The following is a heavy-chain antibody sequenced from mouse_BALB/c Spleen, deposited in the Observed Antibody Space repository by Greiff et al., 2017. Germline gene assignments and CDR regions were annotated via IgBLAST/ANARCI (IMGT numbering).Heavy chain of an antibody. CDR2: IYPSDSYT. Sequence: VQLQQPGAELVRPGASVKLSCKASGYTFTSYWINWVKQRPGQGLEWIGNIYPSDSYTNYNQKFKDKATLTVDKSSSTAYMQLSSPTSEDSAVYYCTRLAGVDYWGQGTTLTVSS. CDR1: GYTFTSYW. V-gene: IGHV1-69*02. CDR3: TRLAGVDY. J-gene: IGHJ2*01.